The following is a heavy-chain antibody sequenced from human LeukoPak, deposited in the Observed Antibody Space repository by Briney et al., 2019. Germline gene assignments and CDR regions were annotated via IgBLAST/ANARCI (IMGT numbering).Heavy chain of an antibody. CDR2: IGTAGDP. CDR1: GFTFSGYD. V-gene: IGHV3-13*05. J-gene: IGHJ6*02. D-gene: IGHD4-11*01. Sequence: GGSLRLSCAASGFTFSGYDMHWVRQATGKGLEWVSAIGTAGDPYYPGSVKGRFTISRENAKNSLYLQMNSLGAGDTAVYYCARALQNYGMDVWGQGTTVTVSS. CDR3: ARALQNYGMDV.